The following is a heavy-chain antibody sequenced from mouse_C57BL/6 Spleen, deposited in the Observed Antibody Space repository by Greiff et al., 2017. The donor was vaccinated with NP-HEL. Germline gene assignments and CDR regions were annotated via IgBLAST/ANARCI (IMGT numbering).Heavy chain of an antibody. D-gene: IGHD4-1*01. Sequence: QVQLKQSGAELVKPGASVKISCKASGYAFSSYWMNWVKQRPGKGLEWIGQIYPGDGDTNYNGKFKGKATLTADKSSSTAYMQLSSLTSKDSAVYFCARPNWDGGYYFDYWGQGTTLTVSS. CDR3: ARPNWDGGYYFDY. CDR1: GYAFSSYW. J-gene: IGHJ2*01. CDR2: IYPGDGDT. V-gene: IGHV1-80*01.